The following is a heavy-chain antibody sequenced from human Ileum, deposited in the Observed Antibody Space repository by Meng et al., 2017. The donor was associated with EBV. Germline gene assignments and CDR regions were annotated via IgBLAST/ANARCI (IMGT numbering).Heavy chain of an antibody. CDR3: ARRDGSSWYYFDY. Sequence: EVQLVESGGGLVQPGGSLRFSCAVSGFSFSNSWMHWVRQAPGKGLVWVSRINSDGSSISYADSVKGRFTISRDNAKNTLYLQMNSLRAEDTAVYYCARRDGSSWYYFDYWGQGTRVTVAS. V-gene: IGHV3-74*01. CDR2: INSDGSSI. J-gene: IGHJ4*02. D-gene: IGHD6-13*01. CDR1: GFSFSNSW.